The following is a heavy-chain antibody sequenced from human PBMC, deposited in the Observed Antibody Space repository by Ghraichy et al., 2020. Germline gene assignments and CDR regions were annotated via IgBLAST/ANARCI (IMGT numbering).Heavy chain of an antibody. CDR1: GGSISSYY. CDR3: ARDPGSITMVRGTPGGTFDV. V-gene: IGHV4-59*01. CDR2: IYYSGST. Sequence: SETLSLTCTVSGGSISSYYWSWIRQPPGKGLEWIGYIYYSGSTNYNPSLKSRVTISVDTSKNQFSLKLSSVTAADTAVYYCARDPGSITMVRGTPGGTFDVWGQGTMVTVSS. D-gene: IGHD3-10*01. J-gene: IGHJ3*01.